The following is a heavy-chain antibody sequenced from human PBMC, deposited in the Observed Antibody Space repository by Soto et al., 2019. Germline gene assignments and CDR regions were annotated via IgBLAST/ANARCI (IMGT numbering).Heavy chain of an antibody. J-gene: IGHJ4*02. CDR2: SSYDGRET. CDR3: ARDSGWPILNFDN. V-gene: IGHV3-30*03. D-gene: IGHD3-10*01. Sequence: GGSLRLACAASDFDFSSYGIHWVRQAPGKGLEWVAASSYDGRETFYADSAKGRFTVSKEMSKNTAFLQMDALRHEDTAVYFCARDSGWPILNFDNWGQGTPVTVSS. CDR1: DFDFSSYG.